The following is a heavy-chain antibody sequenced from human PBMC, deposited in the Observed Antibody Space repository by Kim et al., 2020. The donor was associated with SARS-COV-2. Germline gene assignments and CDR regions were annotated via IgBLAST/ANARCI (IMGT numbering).Heavy chain of an antibody. J-gene: IGHJ4*02. CDR2: ISSSSSYI. V-gene: IGHV3-21*01. D-gene: IGHD3-10*01. CDR3: ARDGRFGESHPFDY. CDR1: GFTFSSYS. Sequence: GGSLRLSCAASGFTFSSYSMNWVRQAPGKGLEWVSSISSSSSYIYYADSVKGRFTISRDNAKNSLYLQMNSLRAEDTAVYYCARDGRFGESHPFDYWGQGTLVTVSS.